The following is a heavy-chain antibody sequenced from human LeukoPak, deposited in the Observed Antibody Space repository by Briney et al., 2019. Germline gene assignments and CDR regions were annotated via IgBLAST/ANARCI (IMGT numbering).Heavy chain of an antibody. CDR1: GYTLTELS. CDR2: FDPEDGET. V-gene: IGHV1-24*01. D-gene: IGHD3-10*01. CDR3: ARESFGGEFGPILSDY. Sequence: ASVKVSCKVSGYTLTELSMHWVRQAPGKGLEWMGGFDPEDGETIYAQKFQGRVTMTEDTSTDTAYMELSSLRSDDTAVYYCARESFGGEFGPILSDYWGQGTLVTVSS. J-gene: IGHJ4*02.